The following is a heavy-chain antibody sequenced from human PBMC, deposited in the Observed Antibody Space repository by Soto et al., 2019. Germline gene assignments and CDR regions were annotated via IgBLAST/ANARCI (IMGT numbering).Heavy chain of an antibody. V-gene: IGHV4-4*02. J-gene: IGHJ4*01. Sequence: QVQLQESGPGLVKPSETLSLTCAVSGGSISSNNWCSWVRQTPGKGLEWIGEIYHSGSTNYNPSLKSRVTISLDKSKNQFSLSLTSMTAADTAVYYFARREGECRGGSCPWYHYWGHGTLVTASS. CDR1: GGSISSNNW. D-gene: IGHD2-15*01. CDR3: ARREGECRGGSCPWYHY. CDR2: IYHSGST.